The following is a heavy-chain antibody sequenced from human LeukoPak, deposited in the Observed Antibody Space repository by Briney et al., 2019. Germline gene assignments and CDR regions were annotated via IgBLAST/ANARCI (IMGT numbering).Heavy chain of an antibody. CDR2: ISSSSSYI. V-gene: IGHV3-21*01. D-gene: IGHD4-17*01. CDR1: GFTFSSYS. J-gene: IGHJ4*02. CDR3: ARVVTTVTTVDY. Sequence: GGSLRLSCAASGFTFSSYSMNWVPQAPGKGLEWVSSISSSSSYIYYADSVKGRFTISRDNAQNSLYLQMNSLRAEDTAVYYCARVVTTVTTVDYWGQGTLVTVSS.